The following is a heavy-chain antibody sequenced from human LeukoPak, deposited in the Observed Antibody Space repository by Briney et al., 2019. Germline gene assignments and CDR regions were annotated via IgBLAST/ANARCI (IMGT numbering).Heavy chain of an antibody. D-gene: IGHD3-10*01. J-gene: IGHJ4*02. CDR2: INPNSGGT. Sequence: GASVKVSCKASGYTFTDYYMHWVRQAPGQGLEWMGWINPNSGGTNYAQKFQGRVTMTRDTSISTAYMELSRLRSDDTAVYYCARASYYGSGSLYYFDYWGQGTLVTVSS. CDR1: GYTFTDYY. V-gene: IGHV1-2*02. CDR3: ARASYYGSGSLYYFDY.